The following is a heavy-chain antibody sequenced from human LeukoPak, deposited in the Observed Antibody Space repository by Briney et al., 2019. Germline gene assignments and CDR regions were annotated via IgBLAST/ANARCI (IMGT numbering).Heavy chain of an antibody. CDR2: FDPEDGET. Sequence: ASVKVSCKVSGYTLTELSMHWVRQAPGKGLEWMGGFDPEDGETIYAQKFQGRVTMTEDTSTDTAYMELSSLRSEDTAVYYCATVPSVIVVANDAFDIWGQGTMVTVSS. J-gene: IGHJ3*02. V-gene: IGHV1-24*01. D-gene: IGHD3-22*01. CDR1: GYTLTELS. CDR3: ATVPSVIVVANDAFDI.